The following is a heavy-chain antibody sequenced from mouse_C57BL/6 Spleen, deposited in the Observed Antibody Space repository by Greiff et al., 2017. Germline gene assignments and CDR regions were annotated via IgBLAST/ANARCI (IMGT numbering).Heavy chain of an antibody. D-gene: IGHD1-1*01. CDR2: INPNNGGT. CDR3: ARACYGSSYYAMDY. V-gene: IGHV1-26*01. J-gene: IGHJ4*01. CDR1: GYTFTDYY. Sequence: VQLQQSGPELVKPGASVKLSCKASGYTFTDYYMNWVKQSHGKSLEWIGDINPNNGGTSYNQKFKGKATLTVDKSSSTAYMELRSLTSEDSAVYYCARACYGSSYYAMDYWGQGTSVTVSS.